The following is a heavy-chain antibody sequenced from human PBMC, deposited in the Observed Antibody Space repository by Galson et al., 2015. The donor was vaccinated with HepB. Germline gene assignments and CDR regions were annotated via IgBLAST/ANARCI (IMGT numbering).Heavy chain of an antibody. CDR1: GGSISSSSYY. D-gene: IGHD2-2*01. CDR3: ARDPFGDCSSTSCWRGYYYGMDV. J-gene: IGHJ6*02. Sequence: TLSLTCTVSGGSISSSSYYWGWIRQPPGKGLEWIGSIYYSGSTYYNPSLKSRVTISVDTSKNQFSLKLSSVTAADTAVYYCARDPFGDCSSTSCWRGYYYGMDVWGQGTTVTVSS. V-gene: IGHV4-39*07. CDR2: IYYSGST.